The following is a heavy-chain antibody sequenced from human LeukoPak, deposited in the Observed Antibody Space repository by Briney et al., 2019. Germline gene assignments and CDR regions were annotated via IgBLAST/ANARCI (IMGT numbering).Heavy chain of an antibody. Sequence: QTGGSLRLSCAASGFTVSSNHMSWVRQAPGKGLEWVSVIYSGGSTYYADSVKGRFTISRDNSKNTLYLQMNSLRAEDTAVYYCARSRWFGEFAFDYWGQGTLVTVSS. J-gene: IGHJ4*02. V-gene: IGHV3-53*01. CDR2: IYSGGST. D-gene: IGHD3-10*01. CDR3: ARSRWFGEFAFDY. CDR1: GFTVSSNH.